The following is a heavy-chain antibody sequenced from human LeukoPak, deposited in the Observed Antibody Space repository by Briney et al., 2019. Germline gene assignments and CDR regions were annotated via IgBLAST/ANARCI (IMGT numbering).Heavy chain of an antibody. CDR3: AKRGVVIRVILVGFHKEAYYFDS. CDR2: ISDSGGRT. V-gene: IGHV3-23*01. Sequence: PGGSLRLSCADSGITLSNYGMSWVRQAPAKGLEWVAGISDSGGRTNYADSVKGRFTISRDNPKNTLILQMNSLRPEDTAVYFCAKRGVVIRVILVGFHKEAYYFDSWGQGALVTVSS. D-gene: IGHD3-22*01. J-gene: IGHJ4*02. CDR1: GITLSNYG.